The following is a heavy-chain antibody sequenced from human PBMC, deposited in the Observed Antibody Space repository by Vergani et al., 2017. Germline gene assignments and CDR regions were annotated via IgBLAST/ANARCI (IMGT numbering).Heavy chain of an antibody. D-gene: IGHD3-22*01. CDR3: ARDFWGYYDSSGEYYYYYMDV. J-gene: IGHJ6*03. CDR1: GFTFSSYS. V-gene: IGHV3-21*01. Sequence: EVQLVESGGGLVKPGGSLRLSCAASGFTFSSYSMNWVRQAPGKGLEWVSSISSSSSYIYYADSVKGRFTISRDNAKNSLYLQMHSLRAEDTAVYYCARDFWGYYDSSGEYYYYYMDVWGKGTTVTVSS. CDR2: ISSSSSYI.